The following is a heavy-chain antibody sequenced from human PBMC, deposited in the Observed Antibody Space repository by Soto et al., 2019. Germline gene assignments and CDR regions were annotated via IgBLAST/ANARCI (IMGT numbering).Heavy chain of an antibody. CDR1: GFTFSSYA. Sequence: GGSLRLSCAASGFTFSSYAMSWVRQAPGKGLEWVSAISGSGGSTYYADSVKGRFTISRDNSKNTLYLQMNSLRAEDTAVYYCAKVDFPSYYYYGMDVWGQGTTVTVSS. CDR3: AKVDFPSYYYYGMDV. J-gene: IGHJ6*02. V-gene: IGHV3-23*01. CDR2: ISGSGGST.